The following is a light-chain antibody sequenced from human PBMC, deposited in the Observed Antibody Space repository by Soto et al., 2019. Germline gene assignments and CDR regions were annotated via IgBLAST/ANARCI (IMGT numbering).Light chain of an antibody. V-gene: IGKV1-5*01. J-gene: IGKJ1*01. Sequence: DIQMTQSPSSLSASVVDRVTITCRASQSITYWLAWYQQKPGKAPNLLIYDASSLQSGVPSRFSGSGSGTEFTLTISSLQPDDFATYSCLQYNSYSWTFGQGTNVDIK. CDR2: DAS. CDR3: LQYNSYSWT. CDR1: QSITYW.